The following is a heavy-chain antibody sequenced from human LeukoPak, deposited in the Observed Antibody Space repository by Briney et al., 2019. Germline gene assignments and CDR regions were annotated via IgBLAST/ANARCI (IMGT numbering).Heavy chain of an antibody. CDR3: ASFTVTNAY. V-gene: IGHV3-72*01. CDR1: GFTFSDHY. CDR2: SKNKANSYTT. J-gene: IGHJ4*02. Sequence: GSLRLSCAAFGFTFSDHYMDWVRQAPGKGLEWVGRSKNKANSYTTEYAASVKGRLTISRDDSKNSLYLQMNSLKTEDTAVYYCASFTVTNAYWGQGILVTVST. D-gene: IGHD4-17*01.